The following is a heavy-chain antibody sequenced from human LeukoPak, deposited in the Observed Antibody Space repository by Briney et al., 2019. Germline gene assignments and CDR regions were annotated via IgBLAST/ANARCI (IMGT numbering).Heavy chain of an antibody. V-gene: IGHV3-23*01. CDR1: GFTFGSYA. D-gene: IGHD3-3*01. J-gene: IGHJ4*02. CDR3: AKGATVFGVVITSPFDY. CDR2: ITNGGVTT. Sequence: GESLRLSCAASGFTFGSYAMSWVRQTPGKSLEWVSIITNGGVTTYYADSVRGRFTISRDNSKNMLYLQMNSLRAEDTAVYYCAKGATVFGVVITSPFDYWGQGTLVTVSS.